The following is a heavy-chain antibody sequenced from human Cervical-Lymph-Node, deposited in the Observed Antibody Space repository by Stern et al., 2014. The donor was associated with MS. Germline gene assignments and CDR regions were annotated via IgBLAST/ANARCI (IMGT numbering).Heavy chain of an antibody. CDR2: IDPYDSDP. Sequence: EVQLVESGAEVKKPGESLKISCKASGYNFPSYWIGWVRQLPGKGLDWMASIDPYDSDPTYSPSFQGQVTITANKSTDTAYLYWSSLKASDTAIYFCVRGLWSFDSWGHGTLVTVSS. V-gene: IGHV5-51*01. J-gene: IGHJ4*01. CDR1: GYNFPSYW. CDR3: VRGLWSFDS. D-gene: IGHD4/OR15-4a*01.